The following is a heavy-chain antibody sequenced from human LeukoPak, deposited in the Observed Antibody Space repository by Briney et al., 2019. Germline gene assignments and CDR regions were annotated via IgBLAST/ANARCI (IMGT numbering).Heavy chain of an antibody. V-gene: IGHV4-34*01. CDR3: ATTNYDFWSGYNALFDY. CDR1: GGSFSGYY. CDR2: INHSGST. Sequence: PSETLFLTCAVYGGSFSGYYWSWIRQPPGKGLEWIGEINHSGSTNYNPSLKSRVTISVDTSKNQFSLKLSSVTAADTAVYYCATTNYDFWSGYNALFDYWGQGTLVTVSS. D-gene: IGHD3-3*01. J-gene: IGHJ4*02.